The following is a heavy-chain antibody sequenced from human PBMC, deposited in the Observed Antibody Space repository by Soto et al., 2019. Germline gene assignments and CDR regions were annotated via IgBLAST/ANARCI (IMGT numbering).Heavy chain of an antibody. J-gene: IGHJ3*01. CDR3: VKEYCTGGTCFDAFDL. Sequence: EAELVESGGGLVQPGGSLTLSCAASGFIFRDYEVDWVRQAPGRGPEWISYISDGGTTIYYAASVKGRFTISRDDAKKSLYLHMNNLRVDDTAMYFCVKEYCTGGTCFDAFDLWGQGTVVTVSS. CDR2: ISDGGTTI. V-gene: IGHV3-48*03. D-gene: IGHD2-8*02. CDR1: GFIFRDYE.